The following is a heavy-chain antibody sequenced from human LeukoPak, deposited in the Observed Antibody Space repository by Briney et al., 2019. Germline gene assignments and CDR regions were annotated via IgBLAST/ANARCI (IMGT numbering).Heavy chain of an antibody. V-gene: IGHV4-59*01. D-gene: IGHD3-3*01. CDR1: GGSISSYY. J-gene: IGHJ2*01. Sequence: PSETLSLTCTVSGGSISSYYWSWIRQPPGKGLEWIGYIYNSGSINYNPSLKSRVTISVDTSKNQFSLKLGSVTAADTAVYYCARYGTWSFDFWGRGTLVTVSS. CDR3: ARYGTWSFDF. CDR2: IYNSGSI.